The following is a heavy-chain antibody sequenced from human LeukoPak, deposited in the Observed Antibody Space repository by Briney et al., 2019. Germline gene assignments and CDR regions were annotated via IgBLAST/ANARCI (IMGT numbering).Heavy chain of an antibody. CDR2: ISNNGGYT. CDR1: GFTFSNYG. D-gene: IGHD2-15*01. Sequence: GGSLRLSCAASGFTFSNYGMHWVRQAPGKGLEWVSAISNNGGYTYYADSVQGRFTISRDNSKSTLCLQMNSLRAEDTAVYYCAKQLGYCSDGSCYFPYWGQGTLVTVSS. J-gene: IGHJ4*02. CDR3: AKQLGYCSDGSCYFPY. V-gene: IGHV3-23*01.